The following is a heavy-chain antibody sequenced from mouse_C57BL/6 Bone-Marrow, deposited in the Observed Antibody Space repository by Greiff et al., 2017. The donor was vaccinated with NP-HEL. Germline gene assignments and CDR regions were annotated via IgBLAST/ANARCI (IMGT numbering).Heavy chain of an antibody. CDR3: ARSELGRRYYFDY. D-gene: IGHD4-1*01. CDR2: IDPNSGGT. V-gene: IGHV1-72*01. J-gene: IGHJ2*01. CDR1: GYTFTSYW. Sequence: VQLQQPGAELVKPGASVKLSCKASGYTFTSYWMHWVKPRPGRGLEWIGRIDPNSGGTKYNEKFKSKATLTVDKPSSTAYMQLSSLTSEDSAVYYCARSELGRRYYFDYWGQGTTLTVSS.